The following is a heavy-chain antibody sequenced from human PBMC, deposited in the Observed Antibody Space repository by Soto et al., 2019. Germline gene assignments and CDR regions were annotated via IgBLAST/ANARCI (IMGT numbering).Heavy chain of an antibody. CDR1: GDSISSGGYY. CDR3: ARDMSRYDSWSGYVSTTNWFDP. V-gene: IGHV4-31*03. J-gene: IGHJ5*02. CDR2: IFYSGSA. D-gene: IGHD3-3*01. Sequence: SETLSLTCIVSGDSISSGGYYWSWIRQHPVKGLEWIGYIFYSGSAFYNPSLKGRVTISVETSKNRFSLRLNSVTAADTAVYYRARDMSRYDSWSGYVSTTNWFDPWGQGALVTVSS.